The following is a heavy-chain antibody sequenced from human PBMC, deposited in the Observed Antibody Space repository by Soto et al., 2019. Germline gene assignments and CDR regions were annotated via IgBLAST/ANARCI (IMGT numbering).Heavy chain of an antibody. V-gene: IGHV1-69*01. D-gene: IGHD3-3*01. CDR2: IIPIFGTA. CDR3: ASYLNGKYFWSGYFLNYYYYGMDV. CDR1: GGTFSSYA. J-gene: IGHJ6*02. Sequence: QVQLVQSGAEVKKPGSSVKVSCKASGGTFSSYAISWVRQAPGQGLEWMGGIIPIFGTANYAQKFQGRVTVTADESTSTAYMELSSLRSEDTTVYYCASYLNGKYFWSGYFLNYYYYGMDVWGQGTTVTVSS.